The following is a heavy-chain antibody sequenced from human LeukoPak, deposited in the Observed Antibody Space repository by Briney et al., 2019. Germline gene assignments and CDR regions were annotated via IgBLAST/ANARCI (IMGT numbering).Heavy chain of an antibody. J-gene: IGHJ4*02. D-gene: IGHD4-17*01. Sequence: GWSLRLSCAASGFTLNDYTINWVRQAPGKGLKWVSSINSGSTYIFYAESVEGRFTLSRDNAKNSLYLQMSSLRAEDTAVYYCARGGDYDDYWGQGTLVTVSS. CDR1: GFTLNDYT. CDR3: ARGGDYDDY. V-gene: IGHV3-21*01. CDR2: INSGSTYI.